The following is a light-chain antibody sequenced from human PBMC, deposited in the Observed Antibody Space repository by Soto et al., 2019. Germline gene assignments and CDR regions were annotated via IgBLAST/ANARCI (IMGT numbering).Light chain of an antibody. CDR1: QSVSIY. CDR2: DAS. J-gene: IGKJ2*01. Sequence: EIVLTQSPATLSLSPGERATLSCRASQSVSIYLAWYQQKPGQAPKLLIYDASKRATGIPARFSGSGSGTDLTLTISSLEPEDFAVYYCQQRSNWPATFGQGTKLEVK. CDR3: QQRSNWPAT. V-gene: IGKV3-11*01.